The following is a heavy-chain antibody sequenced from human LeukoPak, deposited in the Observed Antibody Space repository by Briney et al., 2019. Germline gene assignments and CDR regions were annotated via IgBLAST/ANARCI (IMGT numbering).Heavy chain of an antibody. J-gene: IGHJ4*02. CDR1: GYTFTSYG. CDR2: IIPILGIA. Sequence: ASVKVSCKASGYTFTSYGISWVRQAPGQGLEWMGRIIPILGIANYAQKFQGRVTITAGKSTSTAYMELSSLRSEDTAVYYCASLDYGGYRALDYWGQGTLVTVSS. V-gene: IGHV1-69*04. D-gene: IGHD4-23*01. CDR3: ASLDYGGYRALDY.